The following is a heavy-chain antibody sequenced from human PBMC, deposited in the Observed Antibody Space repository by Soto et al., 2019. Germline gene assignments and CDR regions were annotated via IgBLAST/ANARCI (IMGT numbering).Heavy chain of an antibody. CDR2: IYHSGGT. J-gene: IGHJ5*02. CDR3: ARDPGNWFDP. Sequence: SETLSLTCAVSGYSISSGYYWGWIRQPPGKGLEWIGSIYHSGGTYYNPSPKSRVTISVDTSKNQFSLKLSSVTAADTAVYYCARDPGNWFDPWGQGTLVTVSS. CDR1: GYSISSGYY. V-gene: IGHV4-38-2*02.